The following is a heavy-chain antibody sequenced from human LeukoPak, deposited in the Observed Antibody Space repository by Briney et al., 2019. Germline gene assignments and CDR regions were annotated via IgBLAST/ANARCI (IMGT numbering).Heavy chain of an antibody. J-gene: IGHJ4*02. D-gene: IGHD6-19*01. V-gene: IGHV4-61*02. CDR3: ARDQGRSSGWRH. Sequence: SETLSPTCTVSGGSISNGGYHWSWIRQPAGKGLEWIGRIYSSGGTNYNPSLKSRVTISVDTSKNQFSLKLNSVTAADTAVYYCARDQGRSSGWRHWGQGILVTVSS. CDR1: GGSISNGGYH. CDR2: IYSSGGT.